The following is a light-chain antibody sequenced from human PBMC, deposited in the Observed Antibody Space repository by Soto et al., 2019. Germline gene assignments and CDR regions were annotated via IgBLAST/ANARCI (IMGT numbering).Light chain of an antibody. CDR2: DAS. J-gene: IGKJ2*01. CDR3: QQYISYPYT. Sequence: DIQMTQFPSTLSASVGDRVTITCRASQTTNTWLAWYQQKPGTAPKLLIYDASSLEGGVPSRFSASGSGTEFTLTISSLHPDDLETYYCQQYISYPYTFGQETKVEIK. CDR1: QTTNTW. V-gene: IGKV1-5*01.